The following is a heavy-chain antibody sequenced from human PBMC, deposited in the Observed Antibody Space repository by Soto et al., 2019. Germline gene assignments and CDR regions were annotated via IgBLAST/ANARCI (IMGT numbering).Heavy chain of an antibody. D-gene: IGHD5-12*01. CDR3: AAGRRDGYNYAPRFDY. Sequence: SVKVSCKXSGFTFTSSAVQWVRQARGQRLEWIGWIVVGSGNTNYAQKFQERVTITRDMSTSTAYMELSSLRSEDTAVYYCAAGRRDGYNYAPRFDYWGQGTLVTVSS. J-gene: IGHJ4*02. CDR2: IVVGSGNT. CDR1: GFTFTSSA. V-gene: IGHV1-58*01.